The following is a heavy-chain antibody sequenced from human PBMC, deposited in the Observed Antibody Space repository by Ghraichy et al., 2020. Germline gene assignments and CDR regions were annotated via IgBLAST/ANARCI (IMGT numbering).Heavy chain of an antibody. D-gene: IGHD3-10*01. Sequence: GETLNISCAASGFTFSSYWMSWVRQAPGKGLEWVANIKQDGSEKYYVDSVKGRFTISRDNAKNSLYLQMNSLRAEDTAVYYCARDYPGGSYYRIGYYYYYMDVWGKGTTVTVSS. J-gene: IGHJ6*03. V-gene: IGHV3-7*03. CDR3: ARDYPGGSYYRIGYYYYYMDV. CDR1: GFTFSSYW. CDR2: IKQDGSEK.